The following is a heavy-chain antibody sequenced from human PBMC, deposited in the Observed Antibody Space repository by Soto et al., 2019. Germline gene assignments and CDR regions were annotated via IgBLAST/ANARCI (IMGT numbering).Heavy chain of an antibody. CDR1: GFTLSMSA. Sequence: EVQLMESGGGLVQPGGSLRLSCASSGFTLSMSAVNWVRQAPGKGLEWVSYISDSGDRTYYADSVKGRFTISRDRSNNTVSLPMDSLRAEDTAVYYCAKDRGIIVKAGDAFDVWGQGTKVTVSS. CDR3: AKDRGIIVKAGDAFDV. J-gene: IGHJ3*01. V-gene: IGHV3-23*01. D-gene: IGHD3-16*02. CDR2: ISDSGDRT.